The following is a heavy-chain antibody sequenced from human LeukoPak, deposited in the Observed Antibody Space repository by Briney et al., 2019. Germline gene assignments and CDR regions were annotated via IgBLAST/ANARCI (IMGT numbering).Heavy chain of an antibody. CDR3: ARDGSLDEAVAGRMDY. V-gene: IGHV3-53*01. J-gene: IGHJ4*02. Sequence: GGSLRLSCAASGFTVSSSYINWVRQAPGKGLEWVSIIYSGGSTFYADSVKGRFTISRDNSKNTLYLQMNSLRAEDTAVYYCARDGSLDEAVAGRMDYWGQGTLVTVSS. CDR2: IYSGGST. D-gene: IGHD6-19*01. CDR1: GFTVSSSY.